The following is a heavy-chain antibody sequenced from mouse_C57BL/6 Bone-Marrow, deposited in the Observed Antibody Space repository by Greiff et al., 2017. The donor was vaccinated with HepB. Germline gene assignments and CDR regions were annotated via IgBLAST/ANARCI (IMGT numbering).Heavy chain of an antibody. Sequence: QVQLKESGAELVKPGASVKMSCKASGYTFTTYPIEWMKQNHGKSLEWIGNFHPYNDDTKYNEKFKGKATLTVEKSSSTVYLELSRLTSDDSAVYYCARDYYGSSYPFYYAMDYWGQGTSVTVSS. J-gene: IGHJ4*01. V-gene: IGHV1-47*01. CDR1: GYTFTTYP. CDR2: FHPYNDDT. D-gene: IGHD1-1*01. CDR3: ARDYYGSSYPFYYAMDY.